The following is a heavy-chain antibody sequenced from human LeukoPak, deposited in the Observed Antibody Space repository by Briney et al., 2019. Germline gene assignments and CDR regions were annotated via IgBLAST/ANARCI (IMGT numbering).Heavy chain of an antibody. J-gene: IGHJ4*02. CDR2: FSYSGST. CDR3: ARGPLDSGYTYFDY. D-gene: IGHD5-12*01. Sequence: SETLSLTCTVSGASVSSYYWSWIRQPPGRGPEWIGYFSYSGSTNYNPSLKSRVTISVDTSKNQFSLNLSSVTAADTAVYYCARGPLDSGYTYFDYWGQGTLVSVAS. V-gene: IGHV4-59*02. CDR1: GASVSSYY.